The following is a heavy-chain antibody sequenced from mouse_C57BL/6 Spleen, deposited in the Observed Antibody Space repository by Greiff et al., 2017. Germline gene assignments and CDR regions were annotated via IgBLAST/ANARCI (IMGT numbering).Heavy chain of an antibody. V-gene: IGHV1-39*01. D-gene: IGHD1-1*01. J-gene: IGHJ1*03. CDR2: INPNYGTT. CDR1: GYSFTDYN. CDR3: ARSYYVSSLANWYFDG. Sequence: VHVKQSGPELVKPGASVKISCKASGYSFTDYNMNWVKQSNGKSLEWIGVINPNYGTTSYNQKFKGKATLTVDQSSSTAYMQLNSLTSEDSAVYYCARSYYVSSLANWYFDGWGTGTTVTVSS.